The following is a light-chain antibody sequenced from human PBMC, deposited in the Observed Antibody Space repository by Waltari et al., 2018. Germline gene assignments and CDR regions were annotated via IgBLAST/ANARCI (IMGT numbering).Light chain of an antibody. CDR3: ASYTSSSNFV. CDR1: RSDVGGYDF. V-gene: IGLV2-14*03. J-gene: IGLJ1*01. CDR2: DVT. Sequence: HSALTQPASVSGSPGQSITISCTGTRSDVGGYDFVSWYRQHPGKAPNFIIFDVTERPPGISAHFSGSKAGNTASLTISGLQADDEADYYCASYTSSSNFVFGSGTTVTV.